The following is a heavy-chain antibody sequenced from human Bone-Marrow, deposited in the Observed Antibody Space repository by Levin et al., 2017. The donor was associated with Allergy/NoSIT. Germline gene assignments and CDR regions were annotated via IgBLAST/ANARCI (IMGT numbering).Heavy chain of an antibody. V-gene: IGHV1-69*13. J-gene: IGHJ2*01. CDR3: ARDPRRNYDFWSGTPSLDWYFDL. CDR1: GGTFSSYA. D-gene: IGHD3-3*01. Sequence: ASVKVSCKASGGTFSSYAISWVRQAPGQGLEWMGGIIPIFGTANYAQKFQGRVTITADESTSTAYMELSSLRSEDTAVYYCARDPRRNYDFWSGTPSLDWYFDLWGRGTLVTVSS. CDR2: IIPIFGTA.